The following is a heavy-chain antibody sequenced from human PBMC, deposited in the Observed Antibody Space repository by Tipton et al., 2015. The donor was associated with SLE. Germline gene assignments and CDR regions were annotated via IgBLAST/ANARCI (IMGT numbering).Heavy chain of an antibody. J-gene: IGHJ1*01. V-gene: IGHV4-59*01. D-gene: IGHD3-10*01. CDR3: ASEGRGSSEYFQH. CDR1: GGSFSSYY. CDR2: IYYSGST. Sequence: LRLSCAVYGGSFSSYYWSWIRQPPGKGLEWIGYIYYSGSTNYNPSLKSRVTISVDTSKNQFSLKLSSVTAADTAVYYCASEGRGSSEYFQHWGQGTLVTVSS.